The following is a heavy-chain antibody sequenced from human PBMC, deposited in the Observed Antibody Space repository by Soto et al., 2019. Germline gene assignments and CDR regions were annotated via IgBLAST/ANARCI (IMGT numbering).Heavy chain of an antibody. Sequence: QVQLVEAGGGVVQPGRSLRLSCAASGFTFSSHGMHWVRQAPGKGLEWVAVISYDGSNKYYAYSVKGRFTISRDNSKNTLYLQMNSLRAEDTAVYYCAKCLRYSSGWYGNWYFDLWGRGTLVTVSS. D-gene: IGHD6-19*01. CDR3: AKCLRYSSGWYGNWYFDL. V-gene: IGHV3-30*18. CDR2: ISYDGSNK. CDR1: GFTFSSHG. J-gene: IGHJ2*01.